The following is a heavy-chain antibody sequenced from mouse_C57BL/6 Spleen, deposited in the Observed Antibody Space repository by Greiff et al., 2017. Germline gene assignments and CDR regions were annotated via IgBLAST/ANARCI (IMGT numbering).Heavy chain of an antibody. D-gene: IGHD3-2*02. V-gene: IGHV1-85*01. Sequence: QVQLKESGPELVKPGASVKLSCKASGYTFTSYDINWVKQRPGQGLEWIGRINPRDGSPKYNEKFKGKATLTVDTSSSPAYMELHSLTSAVSSVYGCAREDSSGYYAMDYWGQGTSVTVSS. CDR2: INPRDGSP. CDR3: AREDSSGYYAMDY. CDR1: GYTFTSYD. J-gene: IGHJ4*01.